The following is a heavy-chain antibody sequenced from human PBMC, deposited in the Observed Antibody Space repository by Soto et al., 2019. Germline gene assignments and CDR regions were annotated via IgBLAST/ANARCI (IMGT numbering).Heavy chain of an antibody. CDR1: GDTFSDYY. D-gene: IGHD6-19*01. V-gene: IGHV1-46*01. CDR3: VRFASSGWYTGGY. Sequence: GASVKVSCKASGDTFSDYYIHWVRQAPGQGLEWMGTVNPSGGHATYSQHFLGRVTMTRDTSTSTLHMELTSLTSEDTAVYYCVRFASSGWYTGGYWGQGTLVTVSS. J-gene: IGHJ4*02. CDR2: VNPSGGHA.